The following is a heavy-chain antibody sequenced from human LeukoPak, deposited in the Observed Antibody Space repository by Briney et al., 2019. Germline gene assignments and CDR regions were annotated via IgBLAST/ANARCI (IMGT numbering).Heavy chain of an antibody. CDR3: ARIAVAGTIYY. V-gene: IGHV4-34*01. D-gene: IGHD6-19*01. CDR1: GGSLNGYY. CDR2: INHSGST. J-gene: IGHJ4*02. Sequence: SETLSLTRAVYGGSLNGYYWSWIRQPPGKGLEWIGEINHSGSTNYNPSLKSRVTISVDTSKNEFSLKLSSVTAADTAVYYCARIAVAGTIYYWGQGTLVTVSS.